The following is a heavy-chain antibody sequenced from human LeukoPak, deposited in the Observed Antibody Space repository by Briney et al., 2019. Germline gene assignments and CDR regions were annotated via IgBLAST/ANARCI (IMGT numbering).Heavy chain of an antibody. CDR1: GYTFTSYD. J-gene: IGHJ6*03. V-gene: IGHV1-8*03. D-gene: IGHD1-1*01. Sequence: ASVKVSCKASGYTFTSYDINWVRQATGQGLEWMGWMNPNSGNTGYAQKFQGRVTITRNTSISTAYMELSSLRSDDTAVYYCARDLTTGTTGYYYYMDVWGKGTTVTVSS. CDR3: ARDLTTGTTGYYYYMDV. CDR2: MNPNSGNT.